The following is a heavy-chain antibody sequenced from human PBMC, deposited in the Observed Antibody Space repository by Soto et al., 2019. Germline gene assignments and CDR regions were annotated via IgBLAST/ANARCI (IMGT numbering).Heavy chain of an antibody. J-gene: IGHJ4*02. V-gene: IGHV3-7*05. CDR3: ARSPLIADRYFDY. CDR1: GFTFSSYW. D-gene: IGHD6-13*01. Sequence: GGSLRLSCAASGFTFSSYWMSWVRQAPGKGLEWVANIKQDGSEKYYVDSVKGRFTISRDNAKNSLYLQMNSLRAEDTAVYYCARSPLIADRYFDYWGQGTLVTVSS. CDR2: IKQDGSEK.